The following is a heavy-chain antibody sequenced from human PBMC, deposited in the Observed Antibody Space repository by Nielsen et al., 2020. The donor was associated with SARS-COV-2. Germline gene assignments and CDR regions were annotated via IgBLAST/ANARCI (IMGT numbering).Heavy chain of an antibody. J-gene: IGHJ4*02. CDR2: ISWNSGSI. CDR3: AKDIGWGYDSSGYPDY. CDR1: GFTFDDYA. Sequence: GGSLRLSCAASGFTFDDYAMHWVRHAPGKGLEWVSGISWNSGSIGYADSVKGRFTISRDNAKNSLYLQMNSLRAEDTALYYCAKDIGWGYDSSGYPDYWGQGTLVTVSS. V-gene: IGHV3-9*01. D-gene: IGHD3-22*01.